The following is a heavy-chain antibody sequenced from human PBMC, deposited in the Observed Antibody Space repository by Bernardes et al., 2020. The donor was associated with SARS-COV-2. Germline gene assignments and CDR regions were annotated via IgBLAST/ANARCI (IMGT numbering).Heavy chain of an antibody. CDR1: GFTFSSYW. CDR3: AKGSFGVELLHAFDI. Sequence: GGSLRLSCAASGFTFSSYWMSWVRQAPGKGLEWVANIKQDGSEKYYVDSVKGRFTISRDNAKNTLYLQMNSLRAEDTAIYYCAKGSFGVELLHAFDIWGQGTMVTVSS. V-gene: IGHV3-7*05. CDR2: IKQDGSEK. D-gene: IGHD3-3*01. J-gene: IGHJ3*02.